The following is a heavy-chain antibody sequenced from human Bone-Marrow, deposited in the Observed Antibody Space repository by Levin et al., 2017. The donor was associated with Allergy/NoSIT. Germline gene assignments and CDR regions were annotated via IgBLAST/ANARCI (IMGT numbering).Heavy chain of an antibody. Sequence: QAGGSLRLSCAASGFTFSSYWMSWVRQAPGKGLEWVANIKQDGSEKYYVDSVKGRFTISRDNAKNSLYLQMNSLRAEDTAVYYCATIIAVAALNAAEYFQHWGQGTLVTVSS. CDR2: IKQDGSEK. V-gene: IGHV3-7*02. D-gene: IGHD6-19*01. CDR3: ATIIAVAALNAAEYFQH. CDR1: GFTFSSYW. J-gene: IGHJ1*01.